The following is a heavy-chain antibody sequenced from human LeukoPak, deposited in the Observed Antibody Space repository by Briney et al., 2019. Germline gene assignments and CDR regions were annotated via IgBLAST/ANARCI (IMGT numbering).Heavy chain of an antibody. CDR1: GYSISSGYY. J-gene: IGHJ4*02. V-gene: IGHV4-38-2*02. CDR2: IYHSGST. D-gene: IGHD3-9*01. CDR3: AREVGYFDFYYFDY. Sequence: PSETLSLTCTVSGYSISSGYYWGWIRQPPGKGLEWIGSIYHSGSTYYNPSLKSRVTISVDTSKNQFSLKLSSVTAADTAVYYCAREVGYFDFYYFDYWGQGTLVTVSS.